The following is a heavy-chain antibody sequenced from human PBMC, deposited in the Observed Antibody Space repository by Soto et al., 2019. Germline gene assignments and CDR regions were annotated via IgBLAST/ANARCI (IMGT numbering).Heavy chain of an antibody. Sequence: QVQLQESGPGLVKPSQTLSLTCTVSGGSISSGGYYWSWIRQHPGKGLEWIGYIYYSGSTYYNPSLKSRVTISVDTSKNQFSLKLSSVTAADTAVYYCARRIVVVVAATLSWYFDLWGRGTLVTVSS. V-gene: IGHV4-31*03. CDR1: GGSISSGGYY. D-gene: IGHD2-15*01. CDR2: IYYSGST. CDR3: ARRIVVVVAATLSWYFDL. J-gene: IGHJ2*01.